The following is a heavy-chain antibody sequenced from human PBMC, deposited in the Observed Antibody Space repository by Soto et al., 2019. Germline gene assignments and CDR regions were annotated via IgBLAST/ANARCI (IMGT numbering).Heavy chain of an antibody. CDR2: IWYDGSNK. CDR1: GFSFSYYG. J-gene: IGHJ4*02. V-gene: IGHV3-33*01. CDR3: TRDIHSNYFDY. Sequence: GGSLRLSCAASGFSFSYYGMHWVRQAPGKGLEWVAVIWYDGSNKYYAGSVMGRFTISRDNSNNTLYLQMNSLRAEDTAVYYCTRDIHSNYFDYWGQGTLVTVSS. D-gene: IGHD3-22*01.